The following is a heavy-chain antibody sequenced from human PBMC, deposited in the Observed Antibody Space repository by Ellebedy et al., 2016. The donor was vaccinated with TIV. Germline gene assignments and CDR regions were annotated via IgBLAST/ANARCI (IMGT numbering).Heavy chain of an antibody. CDR3: ARHAMGICSGGPCPYFFDH. Sequence: MPSETLSLTCTVSGGSISTGDCYWSWIRQPPGKGLEWIGYIYYSGSTYYHPSLKSRTIISVDTSKNQFSLELSSVTAADTAVYYCARHAMGICSGGPCPYFFDHWGQGILVTVSS. D-gene: IGHD2-15*01. J-gene: IGHJ4*02. V-gene: IGHV4-30-4*01. CDR1: GGSISTGDCY. CDR2: IYYSGST.